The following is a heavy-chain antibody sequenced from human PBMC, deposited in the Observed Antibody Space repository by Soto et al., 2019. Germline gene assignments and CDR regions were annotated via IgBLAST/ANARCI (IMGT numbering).Heavy chain of an antibody. Sequence: GGSLRLSCAASGFTFSSYAMSWVRQAPGKGLEWVSAISGSGASTYYADSVKGRFTISRDNSKNRMYVQMNSLRAEDTAVYYCARDYYYDSSGYCGYWGQGTLVTVSS. CDR1: GFTFSSYA. D-gene: IGHD3-22*01. CDR2: ISGSGAST. V-gene: IGHV3-23*01. J-gene: IGHJ4*02. CDR3: ARDYYYDSSGYCGY.